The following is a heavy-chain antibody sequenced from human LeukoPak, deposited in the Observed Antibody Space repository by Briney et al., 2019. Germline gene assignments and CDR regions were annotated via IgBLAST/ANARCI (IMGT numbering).Heavy chain of an antibody. Sequence: PSETLSLTCAVYGGSFSGYYWSWIRQHPGKGLEWIGYIYYSGSTYYNPSLKSRVTISVDTSKNQFSLKPSSVTAADTAVYYCARDGSEGFDYWGQGTLVTVSS. CDR2: IYYSGST. V-gene: IGHV4-31*11. J-gene: IGHJ4*02. D-gene: IGHD1-14*01. CDR1: GGSFSGYY. CDR3: ARDGSEGFDY.